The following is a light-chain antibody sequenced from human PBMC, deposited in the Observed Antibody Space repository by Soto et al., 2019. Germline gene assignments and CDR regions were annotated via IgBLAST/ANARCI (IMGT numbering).Light chain of an antibody. J-gene: IGLJ1*01. V-gene: IGLV2-14*01. Sequence: SALTQPASVSGSPGQSITISCTGTSSDVGGYNYVSWYQQHPGKAPKLMIYEVNNRPSGVSNRFSGSKSGNTASLTISGLQAEDEADYYCSSYTSSSTLYVFGTGTQLTVL. CDR2: EVN. CDR1: SSDVGGYNY. CDR3: SSYTSSSTLYV.